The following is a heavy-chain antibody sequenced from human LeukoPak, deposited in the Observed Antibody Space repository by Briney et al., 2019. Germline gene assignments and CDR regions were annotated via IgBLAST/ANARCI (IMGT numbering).Heavy chain of an antibody. D-gene: IGHD3-10*01. V-gene: IGHV4-59*01. Sequence: SETLSLTCTVSGGSISSYYWSWIRQPPGKGLEWIGYIYYSGSTNYNPSLKSRVTISVDTSKNQFSLKLSSVTAADTAVYYCARYYYGSGGFDYWGQGTLVTVSS. J-gene: IGHJ4*02. CDR1: GGSISSYY. CDR2: IYYSGST. CDR3: ARYYYGSGGFDY.